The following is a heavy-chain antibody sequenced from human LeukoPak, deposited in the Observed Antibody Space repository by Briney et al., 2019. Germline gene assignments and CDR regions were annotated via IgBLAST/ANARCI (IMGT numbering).Heavy chain of an antibody. V-gene: IGHV3-23*01. CDR1: SFTFSSYV. J-gene: IGHJ6*04. Sequence: GGSLRLSCGASSFTFSSYVMSWVRQAPGKGLEWVSTVSTTGGSTYYADSVKGRFTISRDNSKDTLYLQMNSLRAEDTAVYYCAELGITMIGGVWGKGTTVTISS. CDR2: VSTTGGST. CDR3: AELGITMIGGV. D-gene: IGHD3-10*02.